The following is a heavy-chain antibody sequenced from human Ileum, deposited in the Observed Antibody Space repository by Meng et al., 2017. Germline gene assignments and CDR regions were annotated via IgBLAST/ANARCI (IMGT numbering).Heavy chain of an antibody. CDR1: GGCINSGGYY. CDR2: IYFSGTT. V-gene: IGHV4-31*03. CDR3: ARAPSGGSGVYGWFDP. D-gene: IGHD3-10*01. J-gene: IGHJ5*02. Sequence: QGQLQESGPGLVKPSQTLSLTLTCSGGCINSGGYYWSWIRQHPGKGLEWIGYIYFSGTTYYNPSLKSRVAISIDTSNNQFSLKLSSVTAADTAVYYCARAPSGGSGVYGWFDPWGQGTLVTVSS.